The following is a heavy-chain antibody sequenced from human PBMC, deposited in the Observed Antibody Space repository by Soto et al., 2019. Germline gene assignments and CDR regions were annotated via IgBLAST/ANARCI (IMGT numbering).Heavy chain of an antibody. Sequence: QVQLVQSGVEVKKPGASVKVSCKAFGYTFISHGISWVRQAPGQGLEWLGWISPYNGNTNYAQQFQGRVTMTTDTSTTTASMELRSLRSDDTAVYYCARDRGGAITGTSSMDVWGQGTTVTVPS. J-gene: IGHJ6*02. CDR2: ISPYNGNT. CDR3: ARDRGGAITGTSSMDV. CDR1: GYTFISHG. D-gene: IGHD1-7*01. V-gene: IGHV1-18*01.